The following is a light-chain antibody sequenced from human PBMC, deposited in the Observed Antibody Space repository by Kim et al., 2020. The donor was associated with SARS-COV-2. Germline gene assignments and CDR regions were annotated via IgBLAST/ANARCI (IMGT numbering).Light chain of an antibody. Sequence: GQRVTISCSGNDSNIGGNAVHWYRQFPGMAPQLLIHGNDRRPTGIPDRFSGSKSGTSGSLAIIGLQAEDEGDYYCATWDDGPNGWVFGGGTQLTVL. V-gene: IGLV1-44*01. J-gene: IGLJ3*02. CDR2: GND. CDR3: ATWDDGPNGWV. CDR1: DSNIGGNA.